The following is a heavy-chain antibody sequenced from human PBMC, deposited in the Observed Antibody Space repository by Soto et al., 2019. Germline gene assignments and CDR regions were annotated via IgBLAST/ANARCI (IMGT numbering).Heavy chain of an antibody. V-gene: IGHV3-15*07. J-gene: IGHJ6*02. CDR1: GFTFSNAW. Sequence: EVQLVESGGGLVKPGGSLRLSCAASGFTFSNAWMNWVRQPPGKGLEWVALIKRKTAGGTTDYAAPVKGRFTISGDDSNNTLYLQMNSLKTEDTAVYYCTTVWVLVGPAAMYQYGVLYYGMDVWGQGTTVTVSS. CDR2: IKRKTAGGTT. D-gene: IGHD2-2*01. CDR3: TTVWVLVGPAAMYQYGVLYYGMDV.